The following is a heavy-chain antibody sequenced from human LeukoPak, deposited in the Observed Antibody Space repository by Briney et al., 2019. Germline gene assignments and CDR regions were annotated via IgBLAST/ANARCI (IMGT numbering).Heavy chain of an antibody. J-gene: IGHJ3*02. Sequence: GGSLRLSCAASGFRFGSDWMTWVRQAPGKGLEWVANINPDGNEKYYVDSVRGRFTISRDNGKNSLYLQLNSLRAEDTAVYYCARYYDPAVGDAFDIWGQGTMVAVSS. CDR1: GFRFGSDW. CDR3: ARYYDPAVGDAFDI. V-gene: IGHV3-7*01. CDR2: INPDGNEK. D-gene: IGHD3-16*01.